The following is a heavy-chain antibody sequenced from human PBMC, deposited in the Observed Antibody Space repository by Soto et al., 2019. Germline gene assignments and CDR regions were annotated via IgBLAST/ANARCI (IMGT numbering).Heavy chain of an antibody. CDR1: GGSLTKYY. CDR2: VSTSGNV. J-gene: IGHJ4*02. D-gene: IGHD3-3*01. V-gene: IGHV4-4*07. Sequence: SETLSLTCTVSGGSLTKYYWSWIRQPAGKGLEWIGRVSTSGNVVSKASLRSRLTMSVDTSKNQFSLGLTSVTAADTAVYYCARDNNDFWSLYPLAFDYWGQGALVTVSS. CDR3: ARDNNDFWSLYPLAFDY.